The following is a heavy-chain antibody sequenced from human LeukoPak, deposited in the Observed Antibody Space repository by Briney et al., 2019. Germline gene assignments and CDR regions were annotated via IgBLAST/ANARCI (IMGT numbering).Heavy chain of an antibody. CDR2: IYHSGST. V-gene: IGHV4-38-2*01. CDR3: ARELSTSGFHYFDY. D-gene: IGHD6-6*01. CDR1: GYSISSGYY. Sequence: SETLSLTCAVSGYSISSGYYWGWIRQPPGKGLEWIGSIYHSGSTYYNPSLKNRVTISVDTSKNQFSLKLSSVTAADTAVYYCARELSTSGFHYFDYWGQGTLVTVSS. J-gene: IGHJ4*02.